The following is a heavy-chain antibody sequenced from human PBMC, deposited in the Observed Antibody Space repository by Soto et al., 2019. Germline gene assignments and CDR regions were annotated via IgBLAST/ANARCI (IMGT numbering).Heavy chain of an antibody. V-gene: IGHV1-69*01. Sequence: QVQLVQSGAEVRKPGSAVRGSCKASGGTFNMYAMNWVRQAHGQGRAWMAGIIPIFDTPRYSQQFQGRVTITVDESKSTASMELSSLRSEYTARYYCARSIGSGGVIGGFDYWGQGPLVT. J-gene: IGHJ4*02. D-gene: IGHD3-16*02. CDR2: IIPIFDTP. CDR1: GGTFNMYA. CDR3: ARSIGSGGVIGGFDY.